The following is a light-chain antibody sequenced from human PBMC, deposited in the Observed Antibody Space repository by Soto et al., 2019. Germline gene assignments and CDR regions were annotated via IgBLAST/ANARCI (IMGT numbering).Light chain of an antibody. CDR1: QSVSSY. CDR2: DAS. CDR3: QQRSNWPIT. J-gene: IGKJ5*01. V-gene: IGKV3-11*01. Sequence: LVLTQSPGTLSLSPGETATLSCRASQSVSSYLAWYQQKPGQAPRLLIYDASNRATGIPARFSGSGSGTDFTLTVSSLEPEDFAVYYCQQRSNWPITFGQGTRLEIK.